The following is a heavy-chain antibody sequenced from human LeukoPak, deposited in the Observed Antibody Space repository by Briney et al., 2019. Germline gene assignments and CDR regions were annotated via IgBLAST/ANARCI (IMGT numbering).Heavy chain of an antibody. V-gene: IGHV3-30-3*01. J-gene: IGHJ4*02. CDR3: ASRDPCSGGTCYALAY. D-gene: IGHD2-15*01. CDR1: GFTFSSYA. Sequence: GGSLRLSCAASGFTFSSYAMHWVRQAPGKGLEWVAVISYDGSNKYYADSVKGRFTISRDNSKNTLYLQMSSLRAEDTAVYYCASRDPCSGGTCYALAYWGQGTLVTVSS. CDR2: ISYDGSNK.